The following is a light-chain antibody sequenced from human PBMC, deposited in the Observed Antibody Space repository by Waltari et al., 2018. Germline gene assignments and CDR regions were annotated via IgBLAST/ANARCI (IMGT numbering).Light chain of an antibody. CDR3: QQFDNWS. J-gene: IGKJ2*01. V-gene: IGKV3-15*01. CDR2: GAS. CDR1: QSVSTT. Sequence: EIVMTQSPATLSVSPGERATLSCRASQSVSTTLAWYQQKPGQAPRLLSYGASTRATGIPARVSGSGSGTEYTLTISSLQSADFAIYYCQQFDNWSFGQGTKLEIK.